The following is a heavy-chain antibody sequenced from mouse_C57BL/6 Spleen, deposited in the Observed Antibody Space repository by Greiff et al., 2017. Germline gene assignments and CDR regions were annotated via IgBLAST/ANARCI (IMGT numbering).Heavy chain of an antibody. CDR1: GYTFTDHT. CDR2: IYPRDGST. V-gene: IGHV1-78*01. D-gene: IGHD2-4*01. J-gene: IGHJ3*01. CDR3: ARCDYDEGGVGWFAY. Sequence: VHLVESDAELVKPGVSVKISCKVSGYTFTDHTIHWMKQRPEQGLEWIGYIYPRDGSTKYNEKFKGKATLTADKSSSTAYMQLNSLTSEDSAVYFCARCDYDEGGVGWFAYWGQGTLVTVSA.